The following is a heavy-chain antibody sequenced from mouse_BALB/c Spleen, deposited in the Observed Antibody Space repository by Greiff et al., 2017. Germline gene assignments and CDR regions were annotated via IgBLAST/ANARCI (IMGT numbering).Heavy chain of an antibody. CDR3: TRSNDYFDY. CDR2: IDPETGGT. V-gene: IGHV1-15*01. CDR1: GYTFTDYE. Sequence: VQLQQSGAELVRPGASVTLSCKASGYTFTDYEMHWVKQTPVHGLEWIGAIDPETGGTAYNQKFKGKATLTADKSSSTAYMELRSLTSEDSAVYYCTRSNDYFDYWGQGTTLTVSS. J-gene: IGHJ2*01.